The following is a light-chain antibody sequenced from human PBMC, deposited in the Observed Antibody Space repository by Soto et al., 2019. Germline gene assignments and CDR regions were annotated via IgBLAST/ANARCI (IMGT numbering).Light chain of an antibody. Sequence: VSSSHVRASTITSTGTSSDVGGYNYVSWYQQHPGKAPKLMIYDVSNRPSGVSNRFSGSKSGNTASLTISGLQAEDEADYYCSSYTSSSSYVFGTGTKVTVL. J-gene: IGLJ1*01. CDR3: SSYTSSSSYV. CDR1: SSDVGGYNY. V-gene: IGLV2-14*04. CDR2: DVS.